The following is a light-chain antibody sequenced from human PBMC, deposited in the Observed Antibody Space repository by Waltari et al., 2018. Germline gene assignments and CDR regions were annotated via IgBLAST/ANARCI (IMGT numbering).Light chain of an antibody. CDR3: AAWDDSLNGQV. V-gene: IGLV1-44*01. Sequence: QSVLPQPPSASGTPGQTVSISCSGSSSNPGKNSVTWYQHLPGTAPKLLIFSNDQRPSGVPDRFSGSKSGTSASLAISGLQSEDEADYYCAAWDDSLNGQVFGGGTKLTVL. CDR1: SSNPGKNS. CDR2: SND. J-gene: IGLJ2*01.